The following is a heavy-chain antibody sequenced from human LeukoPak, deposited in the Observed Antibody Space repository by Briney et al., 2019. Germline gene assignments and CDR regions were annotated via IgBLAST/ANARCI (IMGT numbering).Heavy chain of an antibody. CDR2: IYSGGNT. CDR3: ARGRYSGSWPIYYYYMDV. D-gene: IGHD1-26*01. Sequence: QAGGSLRLSCTVSGFTVSSNSWSWVRQAPGKGLEWVSFIYSGGNTHYSDSVKGRFTLSRDNAKNSLYLQMNSLRAEDTAVYYCARGRYSGSWPIYYYYMDVWGKGTTVTVSS. V-gene: IGHV3-53*01. J-gene: IGHJ6*03. CDR1: GFTVSSNS.